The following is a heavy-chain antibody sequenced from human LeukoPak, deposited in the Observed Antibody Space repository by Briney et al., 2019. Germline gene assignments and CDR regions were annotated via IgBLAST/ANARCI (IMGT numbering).Heavy chain of an antibody. CDR3: AKESGPRYSGSYFDY. J-gene: IGHJ4*02. D-gene: IGHD1-26*01. V-gene: IGHV3-23*01. CDR2: ISGSGGST. CDR1: GFTFSSYA. Sequence: GGSLRLSCAASGFTFSSYAMSWVRQAPGKGLEWVSAISGSGGSTYYADSVKGRLTISRDNSENTLYLQMNSLRAEDTAVYYCAKESGPRYSGSYFDYRGQGTLVTVSS.